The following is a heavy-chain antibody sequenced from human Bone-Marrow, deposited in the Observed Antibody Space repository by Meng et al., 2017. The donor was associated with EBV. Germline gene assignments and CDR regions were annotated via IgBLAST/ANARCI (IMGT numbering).Heavy chain of an antibody. J-gene: IGHJ4*02. Sequence: QLQLAQSGAEVKXPXASVNVSXEASGYIFTSYDINWVRQATGQGLEWMGWMNPNSGNTGYAQKFQGRVTMTRNTSISTAYMELSSLRSEDTAVYYCANLGYCSGGSCYSEDYWGQGTLVTVSS. CDR2: MNPNSGNT. V-gene: IGHV1-8*01. CDR3: ANLGYCSGGSCYSEDY. D-gene: IGHD2-15*01. CDR1: GYIFTSYD.